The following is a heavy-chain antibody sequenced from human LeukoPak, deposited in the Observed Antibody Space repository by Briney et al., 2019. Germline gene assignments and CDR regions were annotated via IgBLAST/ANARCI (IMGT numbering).Heavy chain of an antibody. J-gene: IGHJ4*02. CDR1: GFTFSSYA. D-gene: IGHD1-1*01. CDR3: ARERGYTTGTTGYFDY. Sequence: GGSLRLSCAASGFTFSSYAMHGVRQAPGKGLEWVAVISYDGSNKYYADSVKGRFTISRDNSKNTLYLQMNSLRAEDTAVYYCARERGYTTGTTGYFDYWGQGTLVTVSS. CDR2: ISYDGSNK. V-gene: IGHV3-30*04.